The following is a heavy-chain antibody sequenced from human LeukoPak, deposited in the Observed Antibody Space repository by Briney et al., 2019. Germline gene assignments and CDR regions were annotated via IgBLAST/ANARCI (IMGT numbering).Heavy chain of an antibody. J-gene: IGHJ4*02. D-gene: IGHD1-26*01. CDR3: TRGLRGGDYQLLPFGY. CDR2: IYYTGST. Sequence: PSETLSLTCTVSGGSISPYYWSWIRQSPWKGLEYIGYIYYTGSTNYNPSLKSRVTISLDTSNNQFSLILSSVTAADTAVYYCTRGLRGGDYQLLPFGYWGQGTLVTVSS. CDR1: GGSISPYY. V-gene: IGHV4-59*01.